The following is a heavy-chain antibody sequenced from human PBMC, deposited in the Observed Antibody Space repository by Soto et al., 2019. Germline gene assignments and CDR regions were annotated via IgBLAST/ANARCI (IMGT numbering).Heavy chain of an antibody. CDR2: VNPILSMS. CDR3: ASNYGSGYRAVDS. D-gene: IGHD3-10*01. J-gene: IGHJ4*02. Sequence: QVQLVQSGAEVKSAGSSVKVSCKASGDTFNFYSINWVRQAPGLGLEWVGRVNPILSMSNYAQRFQGRVTMTADKSTGTAYMELRSLSSEDTAIYYCASNYGSGYRAVDSWGQGALGTVCS. V-gene: IGHV1-69*02. CDR1: GDTFNFYS.